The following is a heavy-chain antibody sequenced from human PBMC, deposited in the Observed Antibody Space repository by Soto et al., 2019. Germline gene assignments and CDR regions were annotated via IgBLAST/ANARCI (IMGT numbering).Heavy chain of an antibody. CDR2: ISGSGSSI. Sequence: GGSLRLSCAASGFTFSDYYMSWIRQAPGMGLEWVSYISGSGSSIYYADSVKGRFTISRDNAKNSLYLQMNSLRVEDTAVYYCATLSTQFDRWGQGNLVTVSS. V-gene: IGHV3-11*01. CDR3: ATLSTQFDR. J-gene: IGHJ5*02. D-gene: IGHD1-1*01. CDR1: GFTFSDYY.